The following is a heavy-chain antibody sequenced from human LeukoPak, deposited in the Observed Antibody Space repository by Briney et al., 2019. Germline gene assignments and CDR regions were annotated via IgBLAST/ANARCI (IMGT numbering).Heavy chain of an antibody. Sequence: GGSLRPSCAASGFTFSSYAMSWVRQAPGKGLEWVSAISGSGGSTYYADSVKGRFTISRDNSKNTLYLQMNSLRAEDTAVYYCAKDQQYYYGSGSYYRYWGQGTLVTVSS. D-gene: IGHD3-10*01. CDR2: ISGSGGST. V-gene: IGHV3-23*01. CDR3: AKDQQYYYGSGSYYRY. CDR1: GFTFSSYA. J-gene: IGHJ4*02.